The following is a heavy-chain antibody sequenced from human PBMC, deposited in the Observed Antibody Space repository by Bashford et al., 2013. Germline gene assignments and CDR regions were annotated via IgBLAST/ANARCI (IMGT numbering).Heavy chain of an antibody. CDR1: GGTFSSYA. D-gene: IGHD2-2*01. CDR2: IIPIFGTA. Sequence: SVKVSCKASGGTFSSYAISWVRQAPGQGLEWMGGIIPIFGTANYAQKFQGRVTITADESTSTAYMELSSLRSEDTAVYYCARDSRVVPAARYYYYYYMDVWGKGTTVTVSS. CDR3: ARDSRVVPAARYYYYYYMDV. V-gene: IGHV1-69*13. J-gene: IGHJ6*03.